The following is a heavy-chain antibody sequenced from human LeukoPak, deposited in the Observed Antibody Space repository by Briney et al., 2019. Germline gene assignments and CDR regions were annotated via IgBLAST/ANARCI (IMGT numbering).Heavy chain of an antibody. Sequence: GESLRLSCAASGFTFSSYWMHWVRQAPGKGLEWVSFIYSGGNTHYSDSVKGRFTISRDNSKNTLYLQMNTLRADDTAVYYCAKDHGSSDWYYFDYWGQGTLVTVSS. CDR2: IYSGGNT. CDR3: AKDHGSSDWYYFDY. CDR1: GFTFSSYW. D-gene: IGHD6-13*01. V-gene: IGHV3-66*02. J-gene: IGHJ4*02.